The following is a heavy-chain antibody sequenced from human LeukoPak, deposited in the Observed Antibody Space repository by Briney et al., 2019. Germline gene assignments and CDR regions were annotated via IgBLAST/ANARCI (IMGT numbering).Heavy chain of an antibody. D-gene: IGHD6-13*01. CDR1: GGSISSGGYY. Sequence: SQTLSLTCTVSGGSISSGGYYWSWIRQHPGKGLEWIGYFYYSGSTYYNPSLKSRVTISVDTSKNQFSLKLSSVTAADTAVYYCARAATYYIAAAAFDIWGQGTMVTVSS. V-gene: IGHV4-31*03. CDR3: ARAATYYIAAAAFDI. CDR2: FYYSGST. J-gene: IGHJ3*02.